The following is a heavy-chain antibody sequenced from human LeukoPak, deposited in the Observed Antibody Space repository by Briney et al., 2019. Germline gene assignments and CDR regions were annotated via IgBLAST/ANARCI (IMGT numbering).Heavy chain of an antibody. D-gene: IGHD3-10*01. Sequence: SVKVSCKASGGTFSSYAISWVRQAPGQGLEWMGGIIPIFGTANYAQKFQGRVTITTDESTSTAYMELSSLRSEDTAVYYRGRGGARKLRGYYFGQWGQGTLVTVSS. J-gene: IGHJ4*01. CDR1: GGTFSSYA. V-gene: IGHV1-69*05. CDR3: GRGGARKLRGYYFGQ. CDR2: IIPIFGTA.